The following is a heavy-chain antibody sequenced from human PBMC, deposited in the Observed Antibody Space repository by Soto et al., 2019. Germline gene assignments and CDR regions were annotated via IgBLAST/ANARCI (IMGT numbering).Heavy chain of an antibody. J-gene: IGHJ4*02. D-gene: IGHD6-19*01. CDR3: AKGGGWYGQPYDY. V-gene: IGHV3-23*01. Sequence: GSLKLSCAASGXPFSSYAMSWVRQAPGKGLEWVSAIIGSGGSTYYADSVKGRFTISRDNSKNTLYLQMKSLRAEDTAVYYCAKGGGWYGQPYDYWGQGTLLTVS. CDR1: GXPFSSYA. CDR2: IIGSGGST.